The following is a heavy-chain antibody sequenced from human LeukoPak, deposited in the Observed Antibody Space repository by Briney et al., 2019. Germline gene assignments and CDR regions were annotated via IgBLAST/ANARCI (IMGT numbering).Heavy chain of an antibody. CDR1: GFTFSGSA. CDR3: TRLLIAGFDY. Sequence: GGSLRLSCAASGFTFSGSAMHWVRQASGKGLEWVGRIRSKANNYATAYAASVKGRFTISRDDSKNTAYLQINSLKTEDTAVYYCTRLLIAGFDYWGQGTLVTVSS. J-gene: IGHJ4*02. V-gene: IGHV3-73*01. D-gene: IGHD6-13*01. CDR2: IRSKANNYAT.